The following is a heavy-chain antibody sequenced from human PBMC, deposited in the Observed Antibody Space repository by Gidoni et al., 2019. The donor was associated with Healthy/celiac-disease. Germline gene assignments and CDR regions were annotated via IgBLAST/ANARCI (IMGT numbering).Heavy chain of an antibody. CDR2: ISWNSGSI. Sequence: EVQLVESGGGLVQPGRSLRLSCSASGFTFDDSAMHWVRPAPGKGLEWVSGISWNSGSIGYADSVKGRFTISRDNAKNSLYLQMNSLRAEDTALYYCAKDLHRYYGSGSYAPLDYWGQGTLVTVSS. CDR1: GFTFDDSA. D-gene: IGHD3-10*01. CDR3: AKDLHRYYGSGSYAPLDY. J-gene: IGHJ4*02. V-gene: IGHV3-9*01.